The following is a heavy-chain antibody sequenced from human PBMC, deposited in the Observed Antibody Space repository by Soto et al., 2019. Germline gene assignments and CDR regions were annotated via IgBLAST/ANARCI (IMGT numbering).Heavy chain of an antibody. CDR1: GFTFSDYY. D-gene: IGHD4-17*01. CDR3: ARDVDADFRTDFEY. CDR2: ISGNGEII. Sequence: PGGSLRLSCAASGFTFSDYYIHWIRRAPGKGLEWISYISGNGEIIQYAASARGRFTISRDNAENSVYLEMDSLRAEDTALYYCARDVDADFRTDFEYWGQGTLVTVSS. V-gene: IGHV3-11*01. J-gene: IGHJ4*02.